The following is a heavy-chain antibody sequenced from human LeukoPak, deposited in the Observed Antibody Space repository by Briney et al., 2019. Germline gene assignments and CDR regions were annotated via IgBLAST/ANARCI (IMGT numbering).Heavy chain of an antibody. CDR3: ASSGSYRFDY. Sequence: GGSLRLSCAASGFTFSSYWMNWARQAPGKGLEWVASINHNGNVNCYVDSVKGRFTISRDNAKNSLYLQMNSLRDEDTAVYYCASSGSYRFDYWGQGTLVTVSS. CDR1: GFTFSSYW. CDR2: INHNGNVN. V-gene: IGHV3-7*01. J-gene: IGHJ4*02. D-gene: IGHD1-26*01.